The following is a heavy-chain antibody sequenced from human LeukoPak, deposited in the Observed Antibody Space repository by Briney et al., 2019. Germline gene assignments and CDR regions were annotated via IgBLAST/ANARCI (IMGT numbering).Heavy chain of an antibody. CDR3: ARLGTSPHFYYYMDV. CDR2: IYSSGST. CDR1: GGSISNYY. Sequence: SETLSLTCTVSGGSISNYYWSWIRQPPGKGLEWIGHIYSSGSTNYNPSLKSRVTISADTSKSQFSLKVNSMTAADTAVYYCARLGTSPHFYYYMDVWGKGTTATVSS. D-gene: IGHD2-2*01. J-gene: IGHJ6*03. V-gene: IGHV4-4*09.